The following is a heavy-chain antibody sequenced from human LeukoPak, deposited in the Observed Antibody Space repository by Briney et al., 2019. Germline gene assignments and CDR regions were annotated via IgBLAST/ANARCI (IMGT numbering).Heavy chain of an antibody. V-gene: IGHV1-24*01. D-gene: IGHD3-22*01. CDR1: GYTLTELS. Sequence: GASVKVSCKVSGYTLTELSMHWVRQAPGKGLEWMGGFDPEDGETIYAQKFQGRVTITRNTSISTAYMELSSLRSEDTAVYYCARGDRRAYYNWFDPWGQGTLVTVSS. CDR3: ARGDRRAYYNWFDP. J-gene: IGHJ5*02. CDR2: FDPEDGET.